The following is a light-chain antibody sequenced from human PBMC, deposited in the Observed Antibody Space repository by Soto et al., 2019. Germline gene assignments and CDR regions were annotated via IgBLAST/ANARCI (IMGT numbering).Light chain of an antibody. V-gene: IGKV3-20*01. J-gene: IGKJ1*01. CDR2: GAS. CDR3: QQYGSSGT. Sequence: VLKQSPGALSLSTGERATLSCRASQSVSNNYLAWYQQKPGQAPRLLIYGASNRATGIPDRFSGSGSGTDFTLTISRLEPEDFAVYYCQQYGSSGTFGQGSKVDIK. CDR1: QSVSNNY.